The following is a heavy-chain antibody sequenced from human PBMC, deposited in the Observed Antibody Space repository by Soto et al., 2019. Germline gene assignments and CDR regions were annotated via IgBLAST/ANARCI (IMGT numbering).Heavy chain of an antibody. Sequence: ASVKVSXKASGYTFTSYYMHWVRQAPGQGLEWMGRINPSGGSTSYAQKFQGRVTMTRDTSTSTVYMELSSLRSEDTAVYYCARDLGGYVPQNWFDPWGQGTLVTVSS. J-gene: IGHJ5*02. CDR2: INPSGGST. D-gene: IGHD5-12*01. V-gene: IGHV1-46*01. CDR3: ARDLGGYVPQNWFDP. CDR1: GYTFTSYY.